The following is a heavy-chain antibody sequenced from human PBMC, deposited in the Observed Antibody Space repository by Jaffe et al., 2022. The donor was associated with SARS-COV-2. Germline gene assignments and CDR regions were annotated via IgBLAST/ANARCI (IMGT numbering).Heavy chain of an antibody. CDR2: INHSGST. J-gene: IGHJ5*02. Sequence: QVQLQQWGAGLLKPSETLSLTCAVYNGSFSGYYWTWIRQPPGKGLEWIGEINHSGSTNYNPSLKSRVTISVDTSENQFSLKLSSVTAADTAVYYCARSLTMIRGGGVITWFDPWGQGTLVTVSS. CDR1: NGSFSGYY. CDR3: ARSLTMIRGGGVITWFDP. V-gene: IGHV4-34*01. D-gene: IGHD3-10*01.